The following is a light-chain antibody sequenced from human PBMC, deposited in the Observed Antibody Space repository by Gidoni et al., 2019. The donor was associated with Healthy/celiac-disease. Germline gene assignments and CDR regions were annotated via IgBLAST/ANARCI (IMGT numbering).Light chain of an antibody. CDR3: QQYGRSPLVT. Sequence: VFTLSPGTLSLSPGELATLSCRASQSVGSSYLAWYQQKPGQAPSLLSYGASRRATGIPDRLSGSGSGTDFTIAISRLEPEDFGVYYCQQYGRSPLVTFGPGTKVDIK. J-gene: IGKJ3*01. CDR1: QSVGSSY. CDR2: GAS. V-gene: IGKV3-20*01.